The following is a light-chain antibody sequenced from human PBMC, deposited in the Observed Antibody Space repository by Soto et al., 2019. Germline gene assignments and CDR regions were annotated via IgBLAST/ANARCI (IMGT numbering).Light chain of an antibody. Sequence: IVMTRCPATLYVTPWGRVKFCCRASQSVGNNLAWHQQKPGQAPRLLIYGASTRATGFPARFSGSGSGTEFTLTISSLQSEDFAVYYCQQYNGWPITFGQGIRLVIK. CDR2: GAS. CDR3: QQYNGWPIT. CDR1: QSVGNN. J-gene: IGKJ5*01. V-gene: IGKV3-15*01.